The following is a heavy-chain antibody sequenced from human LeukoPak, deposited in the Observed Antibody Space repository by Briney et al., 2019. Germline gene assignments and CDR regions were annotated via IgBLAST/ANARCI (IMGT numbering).Heavy chain of an antibody. J-gene: IGHJ4*02. V-gene: IGHV3-23*01. Sequence: GGSLRLSCAASGFTISSYAMSWVRQAPGKGLEGVSAISGSGGSTYYADSVKGRFTISRDNSKNTLYLQMNSLRAEDTAVYYCAKEPSTYRGGDCYVDYWGQGTLVTVSS. CDR2: ISGSGGST. CDR1: GFTISSYA. CDR3: AKEPSTYRGGDCYVDY. D-gene: IGHD2-21*02.